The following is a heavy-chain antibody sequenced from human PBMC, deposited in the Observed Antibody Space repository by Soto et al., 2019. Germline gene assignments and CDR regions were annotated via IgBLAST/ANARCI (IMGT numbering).Heavy chain of an antibody. CDR3: ARGGYSGYDLDY. CDR1: GGSISSGGYY. Sequence: SETLSLTCTVSGGSISSGGYYWSWIRQHPGKGLEWIGYIYYSGSTYYNPSLKSRVTISVDTSKNQFSLKLSSVTAADTAVYYCARGGYSGYDLDYWGQGTRVTVS. CDR2: IYYSGST. V-gene: IGHV4-31*03. D-gene: IGHD5-12*01. J-gene: IGHJ4*02.